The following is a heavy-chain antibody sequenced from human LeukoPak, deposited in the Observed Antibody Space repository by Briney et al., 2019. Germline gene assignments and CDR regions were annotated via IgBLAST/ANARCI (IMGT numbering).Heavy chain of an antibody. D-gene: IGHD5-18*01. V-gene: IGHV4-59*12. CDR1: GGSISNYY. Sequence: SETLSLTCTVSGGSISNYYWNWIRQPPGKGLEWIGYIYYSGTTNYNPSLKSRVSMSVDTSKNQFSLQLNSVTPEDTAVYYCARETAYSYSSTQPNWFDPWGQGTLVTVSS. J-gene: IGHJ5*02. CDR2: IYYSGTT. CDR3: ARETAYSYSSTQPNWFDP.